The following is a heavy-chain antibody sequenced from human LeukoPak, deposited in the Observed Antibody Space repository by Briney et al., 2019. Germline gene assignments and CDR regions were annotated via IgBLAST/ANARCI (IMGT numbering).Heavy chain of an antibody. Sequence: SETLSLTCAVSGGSISSYYWSWIRQPAGKGLEWIGRIYTTGSTNYNPSLKSRVTMSVDTSKNQFSLKLNSVTAADTAVYYCARSGVANYYYMDVWGKGTTVTVSS. CDR1: GGSISSYY. CDR3: ARSGVANYYYMDV. J-gene: IGHJ6*03. CDR2: IYTTGST. V-gene: IGHV4-4*07. D-gene: IGHD7-27*01.